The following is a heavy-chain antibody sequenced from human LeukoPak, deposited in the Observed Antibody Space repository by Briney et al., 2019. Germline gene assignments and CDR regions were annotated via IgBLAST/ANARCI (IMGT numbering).Heavy chain of an antibody. CDR1: GYTFTGYY. D-gene: IGHD6-19*01. J-gene: IGHJ4*02. CDR3: ARGPASGGYDY. Sequence: ASVKVSCKASGYTFTGYYMHWVRQAPGQGLEWMGWINPKNGDTIYVQNLQGRVTMTRDTSISTVYMELSSLRSDDAAVYYCARGPASGGYDYWGQGTLVTVSS. V-gene: IGHV1-2*02. CDR2: INPKNGDT.